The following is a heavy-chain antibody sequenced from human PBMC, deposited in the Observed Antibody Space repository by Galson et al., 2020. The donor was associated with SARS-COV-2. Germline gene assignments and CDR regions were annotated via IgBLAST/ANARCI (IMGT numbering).Heavy chain of an antibody. V-gene: IGHV2-26*01. J-gene: IGHJ4*02. Sequence: VSGPTLVKPTETLTLTCIVPGFSLSNPKMGVSWIRQPPGKALEWLAHIFATDERGYSPSLRSRLSLSKDTSKSQVVLTMANMDTADTATYYCARIESGSNVYDSIGDYWGQGSLVTVSS. CDR1: GFSLSNPKMG. CDR3: ARIESGSNVYDSIGDY. CDR2: IFATDER. D-gene: IGHD5-12*01.